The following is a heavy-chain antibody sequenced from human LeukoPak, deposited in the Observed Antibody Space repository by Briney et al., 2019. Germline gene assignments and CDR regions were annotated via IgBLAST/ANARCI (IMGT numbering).Heavy chain of an antibody. Sequence: SETLSLTCTVSGGSISSSSYYWGWIRQPPGKGLEWIGSIYYSGSTYYNPSLKSRVTISVDRSKNQFSLKLSSVTAADTAVYYCARGQLLRPIDYWGQGTLVTVSS. CDR1: GGSISSSSYY. CDR3: ARGQLLRPIDY. CDR2: IYYSGST. V-gene: IGHV4-39*07. J-gene: IGHJ4*02. D-gene: IGHD6-6*01.